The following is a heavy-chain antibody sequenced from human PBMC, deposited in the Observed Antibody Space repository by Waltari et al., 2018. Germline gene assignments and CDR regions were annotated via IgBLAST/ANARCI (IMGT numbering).Heavy chain of an antibody. J-gene: IGHJ4*02. CDR2: INHNSGGT. CDR1: GYTFTGYY. D-gene: IGHD6-6*01. Sequence: QVQLVQSGAEVKKPGASVKVSCKASGYTFTGYYMHWVRQAPGQGLEWMGWINHNSGGTNYAQKFQGRVTMTRDTSISTAYMELSRLRSDDTAVYYCARVTSSSSSGVDYWGQGTLVTVSS. CDR3: ARVTSSSSSGVDY. V-gene: IGHV1-2*02.